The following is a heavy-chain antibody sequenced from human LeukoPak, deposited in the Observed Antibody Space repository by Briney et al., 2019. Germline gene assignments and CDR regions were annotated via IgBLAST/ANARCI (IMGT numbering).Heavy chain of an antibody. CDR1: GGSISTHY. CDR2: VLDSERT. V-gene: IGHV4-59*11. CDR3: ATIKRGSIFGYFDF. J-gene: IGHJ4*02. Sequence: SETLSLTCTVSGGSISTHYWSWIRQPPGKGLEWIGYVLDSERTKDNPSLKSRATLSADTSKNQFSLRLTSVTAADSAVYYCATIKRGSIFGYFDFWGQGVLVTVSS. D-gene: IGHD5-18*01.